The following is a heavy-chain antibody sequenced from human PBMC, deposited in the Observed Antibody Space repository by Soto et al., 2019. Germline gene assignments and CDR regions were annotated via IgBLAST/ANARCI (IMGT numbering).Heavy chain of an antibody. D-gene: IGHD2-2*01. Sequence: GGSLRLSCAASGFTFSSYWMHWVRQAPGKGLVWVSGISGSGGSTYYADSVKGRFTISRDNAKNTLYLQMNSLRAEDTAVYYCAKGGGDIVVVPAAMPGVALDYWGQGTLVTVSS. CDR3: AKGGGDIVVVPAAMPGVALDY. V-gene: IGHV3-23*01. CDR1: GFTFSSYW. CDR2: ISGSGGST. J-gene: IGHJ4*02.